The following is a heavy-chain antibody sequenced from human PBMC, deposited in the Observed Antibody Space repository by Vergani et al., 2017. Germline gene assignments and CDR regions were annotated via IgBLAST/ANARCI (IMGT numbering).Heavy chain of an antibody. Sequence: VQLLESGGGLVKPGGSLRLSCAASGFTFSDYYMSWIRQAPGKGLEWVSYISSSGSTIYYADSVKGRFTISRDNAKNSLYLQMNSLRAEDTAVYYCARAPAPNDDFWGGHEVGYFDFWGRGTLVTVSS. V-gene: IGHV3-11*01. CDR2: ISSSGSTI. D-gene: IGHD3-3*01. J-gene: IGHJ2*01. CDR3: ARAPAPNDDFWGGHEVGYFDF. CDR1: GFTFSDYY.